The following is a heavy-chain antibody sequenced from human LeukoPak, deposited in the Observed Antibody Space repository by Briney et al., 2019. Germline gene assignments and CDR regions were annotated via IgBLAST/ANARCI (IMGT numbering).Heavy chain of an antibody. CDR1: GGSISSSSYY. Sequence: SETLSLTCTVSGGSISSSSYYWGWIRQPPGKGLEWIGSIYYSGITYYTPSLKGRVTISVDTSKNQFSLKLSSVTAADTAVYYCERPSGYSEYDYGYWGQGTVVTVSS. D-gene: IGHD5-12*01. CDR2: IYYSGIT. CDR3: ERPSGYSEYDYGY. J-gene: IGHJ4*02. V-gene: IGHV4-39*01.